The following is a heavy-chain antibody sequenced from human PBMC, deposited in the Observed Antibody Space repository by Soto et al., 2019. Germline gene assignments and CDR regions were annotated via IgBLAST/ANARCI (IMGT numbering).Heavy chain of an antibody. V-gene: IGHV3-33*01. CDR3: AREDIVAVPAAIPTYYYGMDV. D-gene: IGHD2-2*02. CDR1: GFTFSSYG. CDR2: IWYDGSNK. J-gene: IGHJ6*02. Sequence: GGSLRLSCAASGFTFSSYGMHWVRQAPGEGLEWVAVIWYDGSNKYYADSVKGRFTISRDNSKNTLYLQMNSLRAEDTAVYYCAREDIVAVPAAIPTYYYGMDVSGQGTTVTVYS.